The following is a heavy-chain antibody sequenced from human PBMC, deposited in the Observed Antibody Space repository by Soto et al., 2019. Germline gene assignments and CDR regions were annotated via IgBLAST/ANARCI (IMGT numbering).Heavy chain of an antibody. J-gene: IGHJ6*02. D-gene: IGHD3-10*01. V-gene: IGHV4-59*08. Sequence: QVQLQESGPGLVKPSETLSLSCTVSGGSISSYYWSWFRQSPGKRLEWIGYVHHGWCSSYNPSLQSRVAISLDTSKSQFSLKVTSVTATDTAVYYCARQGFGPLHGLVDVWGQGTTVTVSS. CDR2: VHHGWCS. CDR3: ARQGFGPLHGLVDV. CDR1: GGSISSYY.